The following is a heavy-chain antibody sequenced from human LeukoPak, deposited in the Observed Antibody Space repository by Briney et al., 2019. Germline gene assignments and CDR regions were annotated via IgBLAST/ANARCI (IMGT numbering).Heavy chain of an antibody. Sequence: PGGSLRLSCAASGFTFSSYEMNWVRQAPGKGLEWVSYISSSGSTIYYADSVKGRFTISRDNAKNSLYLQMNSLRAEDTAVYYCARDPYSGSYGVYYYYMDVWGKGTTVTISS. CDR1: GFTFSSYE. J-gene: IGHJ6*03. CDR3: ARDPYSGSYGVYYYYMDV. CDR2: ISSSGSTI. D-gene: IGHD1-26*01. V-gene: IGHV3-48*03.